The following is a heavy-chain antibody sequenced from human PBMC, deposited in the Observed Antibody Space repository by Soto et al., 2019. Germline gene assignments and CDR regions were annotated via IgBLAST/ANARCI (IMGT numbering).Heavy chain of an antibody. CDR1: GFTFSSYG. CDR2: ISYDGTDK. D-gene: IGHD5-18*01. J-gene: IGHJ6*02. CDR3: VKERYAHLWLEDYGMDV. V-gene: IGHV3-30*18. Sequence: QVQLVESGGGVVQPGRSLRLSCAASGFTFSSYGIHWVRQAPGKGLEWVALISYDGTDKYYADSVKGRFTISRDNSKNTLYLQMSSLGPEDTAVYYWVKERYAHLWLEDYGMDVWGQGTTVTV.